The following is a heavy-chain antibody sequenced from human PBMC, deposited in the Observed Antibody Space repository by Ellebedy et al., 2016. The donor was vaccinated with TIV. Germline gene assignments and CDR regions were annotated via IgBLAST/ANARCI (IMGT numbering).Heavy chain of an antibody. D-gene: IGHD5-18*01. V-gene: IGHV3-30*03. CDR2: ISYDGSNK. J-gene: IGHJ5*02. CDR1: GFTFSNYG. CDR3: ARDSRPWIQLENWFDP. Sequence: GESLKISCAASGFTFSNYGIQWVRQAPGKGLEWVAVISYDGSNKYYSDSVTGRFTISRDNSKNTLYLQINSLRAEDTAVYYCARDSRPWIQLENWFDPWGQGTLVTVSS.